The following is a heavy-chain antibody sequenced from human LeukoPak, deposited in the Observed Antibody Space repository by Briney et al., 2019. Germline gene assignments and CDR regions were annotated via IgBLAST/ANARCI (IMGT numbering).Heavy chain of an antibody. CDR3: ARGDYGDHNYYYYGMDV. Sequence: SETLSLTCTVSGGSISSYYWSWIRQPPGRGLEWIGYIYYSGSTNYNPSLKSRVTISVDTSKNQFSLKLSSVTAADTAVYYCARGDYGDHNYYYYGMDVWGQGTTVTGSS. D-gene: IGHD4-17*01. V-gene: IGHV4-59*01. J-gene: IGHJ6*02. CDR2: IYYSGST. CDR1: GGSISSYY.